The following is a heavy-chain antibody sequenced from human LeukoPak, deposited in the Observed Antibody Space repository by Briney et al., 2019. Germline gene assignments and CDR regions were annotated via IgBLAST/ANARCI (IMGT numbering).Heavy chain of an antibody. J-gene: IGHJ6*03. CDR1: GFTFDDYA. CDR3: AKGAEQPRSVLRYYYYYMDV. D-gene: IGHD6-13*01. Sequence: PGRSLRLSCAASGFTFDDYAMHWVRQAPGKGLEWVSGISWNSGSIGYADSVKGRFTISRDNSKNTLYLQMNSLRAEDTAVYYCAKGAEQPRSVLRYYYYYMDVWGKGTTVTVSS. V-gene: IGHV3-9*01. CDR2: ISWNSGSI.